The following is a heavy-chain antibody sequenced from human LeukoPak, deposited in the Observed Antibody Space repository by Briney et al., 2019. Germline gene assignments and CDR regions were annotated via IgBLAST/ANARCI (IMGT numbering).Heavy chain of an antibody. CDR3: AKDRGRDGYNSFDY. D-gene: IGHD5-24*01. Sequence: GGSLRLSCAASGFTFSSYGMHWVRQAPGKGLEWVAFIRYGGSNKYYADSVKGRFTISRDNSKNTLYLQMNSLRAEDTAVYYCAKDRGRDGYNSFDYWGQGTLVTVSS. J-gene: IGHJ4*02. CDR1: GFTFSSYG. CDR2: IRYGGSNK. V-gene: IGHV3-30*02.